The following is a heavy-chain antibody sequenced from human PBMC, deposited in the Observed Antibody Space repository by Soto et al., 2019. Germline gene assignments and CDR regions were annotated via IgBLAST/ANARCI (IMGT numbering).Heavy chain of an antibody. CDR1: GGSISSSGYY. CDR2: IYYSGST. D-gene: IGHD5-12*01. CDR3: ARIRGYGGYDSEEIDY. J-gene: IGHJ4*02. Sequence: QLQLQESGPGLVKPPETLSLTCTVSGGSISSSGYYWGWIRQPPGKGLEWIGNIYYSGSTYYNPSLKSRVTISVDTSKNQFSLKLGSVTAADTAVYYCARIRGYGGYDSEEIDYWGQGTLVTVSS. V-gene: IGHV4-39*01.